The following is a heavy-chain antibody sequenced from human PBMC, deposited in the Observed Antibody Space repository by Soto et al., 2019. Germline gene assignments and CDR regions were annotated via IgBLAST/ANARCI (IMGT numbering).Heavy chain of an antibody. CDR3: ARGIGSSWPYYYYVMDV. Sequence: PGGSLRLSCAASGFTFSSYAMHWVRQAPGKGLEWVAVISYDGSNEYYADSVKGRFTISRDNSKNTLFLQVNSLRTDDTTVYYCARGIGSSWPYYYYVMDVWGQGTTVTVSS. J-gene: IGHJ6*02. D-gene: IGHD6-13*01. CDR1: GFTFSSYA. CDR2: ISYDGSNE. V-gene: IGHV3-30-3*01.